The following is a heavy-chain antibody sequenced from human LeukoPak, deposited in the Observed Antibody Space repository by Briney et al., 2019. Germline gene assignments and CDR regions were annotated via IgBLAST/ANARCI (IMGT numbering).Heavy chain of an antibody. V-gene: IGHV4-30-4*08. CDR1: GGSMSSGDYY. Sequence: SETLSLTCTVSGGSMSSGDYYWSWIRQPPGKGLEWIGYIYYSGSTFYNPSLKSRVTISVHTSKTQFSLKLSSVTAADTAVYYCRGAARPQYYYYMDVWGKGTTVTVSS. CDR2: IYYSGST. CDR3: RGAARPQYYYYMDV. J-gene: IGHJ6*03. D-gene: IGHD6-6*01.